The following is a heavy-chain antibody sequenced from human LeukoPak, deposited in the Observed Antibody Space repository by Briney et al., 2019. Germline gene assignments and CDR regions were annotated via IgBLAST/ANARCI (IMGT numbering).Heavy chain of an antibody. CDR3: ARDQYYYDSSGYRDY. Sequence: ASVKVSCKASGYTFTSYGISWVRQAPGQGLEWMGWISAYNGNTNYAQKLQGRVTMTTDTSTSTAYMELRSLRSDDTAVYYCARDQYYYDSSGYRDYWGQGTLVTVSS. J-gene: IGHJ4*02. D-gene: IGHD3-22*01. V-gene: IGHV1-18*01. CDR2: ISAYNGNT. CDR1: GYTFTSYG.